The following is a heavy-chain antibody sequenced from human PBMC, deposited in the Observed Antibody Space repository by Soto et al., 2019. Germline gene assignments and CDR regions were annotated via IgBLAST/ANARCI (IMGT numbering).Heavy chain of an antibody. D-gene: IGHD2-21*02. Sequence: QVQLVQSGAEVKKPGSSVKVSCKASGGTFSSYAISWVRQAPGQGLEWMGGIIPIFGTANYAQKFQGRVTITADESTSTAYMELSSLRSEDTAVYYCARYGGNSQDDRCYYYGMDVWGQGTTVTVSS. CDR1: GGTFSSYA. J-gene: IGHJ6*02. V-gene: IGHV1-69*01. CDR2: IIPIFGTA. CDR3: ARYGGNSQDDRCYYYGMDV.